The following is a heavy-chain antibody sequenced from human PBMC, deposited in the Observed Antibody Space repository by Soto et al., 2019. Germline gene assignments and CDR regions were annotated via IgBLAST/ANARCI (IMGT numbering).Heavy chain of an antibody. CDR2: ISYDGSNK. D-gene: IGHD5-12*01. CDR3: AKEGEGYSGYDLGIYYYYYMDV. CDR1: GFTFSSYG. V-gene: IGHV3-30*18. J-gene: IGHJ6*03. Sequence: GGSLRLSCAASGFTFSSYGMHWVRQAPGKGLEWVAVISYDGSNKYYADSVKGRFTISRDNSKNTLYLQMNSLRAEDTAVYYCAKEGEGYSGYDLGIYYYYYMDVWGKGTTVTVSS.